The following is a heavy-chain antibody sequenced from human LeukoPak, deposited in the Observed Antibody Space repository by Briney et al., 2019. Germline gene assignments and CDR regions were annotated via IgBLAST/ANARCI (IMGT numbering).Heavy chain of an antibody. V-gene: IGHV3-30*01. CDR2: ISYDGNNG. CDR1: GFTFNSYA. Sequence: GRSLRLSCGASGFTFNSYAMHWVRRAPGKGLEWVSLISYDGNNGYYADSVKGRFTISRDNSQNTLFLQMNSLRPEDTALYYCARDEIARGSGSFLGHWGQGTLVTVSS. D-gene: IGHD1-26*01. CDR3: ARDEIARGSGSFLGH. J-gene: IGHJ4*02.